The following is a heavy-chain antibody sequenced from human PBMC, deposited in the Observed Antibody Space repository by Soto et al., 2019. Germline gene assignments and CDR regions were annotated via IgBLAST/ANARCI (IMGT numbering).Heavy chain of an antibody. CDR1: GGSISSYY. Sequence: SETLSLTCTVSGGSISSYYWSWIRQPAGKGLEWIGRIYTSGCTNYNPSLKSRVTMSVDTSKNQFSLKLSSVTAADTAVYYCARTPSNWFAYYFDYWGQGTLVTVSS. D-gene: IGHD6-13*01. CDR2: IYTSGCT. CDR3: ARTPSNWFAYYFDY. J-gene: IGHJ4*02. V-gene: IGHV4-4*07.